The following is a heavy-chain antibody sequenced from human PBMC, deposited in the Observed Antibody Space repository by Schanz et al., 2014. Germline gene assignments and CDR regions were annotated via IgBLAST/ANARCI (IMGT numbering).Heavy chain of an antibody. CDR1: GFTFNSYA. Sequence: DVQLLESGGGLVQPGGSLRLSCAASGFTFNSYAMTWVRQAPGKGLEWVSSISHSGGSKYYADSVKGRFTISRDNFENTLYLQMNSLSADDTAVFYCAKGMGYCSGGTCYDYYYYGLDVWGQGTTVTVSS. V-gene: IGHV3-23*01. CDR3: AKGMGYCSGGTCYDYYYYGLDV. J-gene: IGHJ6*02. CDR2: ISHSGGSK. D-gene: IGHD2-15*01.